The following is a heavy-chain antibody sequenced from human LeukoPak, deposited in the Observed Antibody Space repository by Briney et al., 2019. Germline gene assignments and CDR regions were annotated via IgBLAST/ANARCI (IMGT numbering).Heavy chain of an antibody. D-gene: IGHD6-19*01. J-gene: IGHJ4*02. CDR3: ARDSGWYYFDY. Sequence: GRSLRLSCAASGFTFSSCVMHWVRQAPGKGLEWVAVISYDGSNKYYADSVKGRFTISRDNSKNTLYLQMNSLRAEDTAVYYCARDSGWYYFDYWGQGTLVTVSS. CDR1: GFTFSSCV. V-gene: IGHV3-30*04. CDR2: ISYDGSNK.